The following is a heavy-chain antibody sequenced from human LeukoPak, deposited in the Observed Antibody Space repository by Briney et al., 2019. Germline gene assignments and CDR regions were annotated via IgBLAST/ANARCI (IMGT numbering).Heavy chain of an antibody. Sequence: ASVKVSCKASGYIFTGYYMHWVRQAPGQGLEWMGWINPNSGGTNYAQKFQGRVTMTRDTSISTAYMELSRLRSDDTAVYYCARGDSSGYYVGDYWGQGTLVTVSS. CDR1: GYIFTGYY. V-gene: IGHV1-2*02. CDR2: INPNSGGT. J-gene: IGHJ4*02. CDR3: ARGDSSGYYVGDY. D-gene: IGHD3-22*01.